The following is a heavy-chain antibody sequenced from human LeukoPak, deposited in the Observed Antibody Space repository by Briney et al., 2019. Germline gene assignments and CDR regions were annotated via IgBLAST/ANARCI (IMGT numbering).Heavy chain of an antibody. V-gene: IGHV4-30-4*01. Sequence: PSETLSHTCTVSGGSISSGDYYWSWIRQPPGKGLEWIGYIYYSGSTYYNPSLKSRVTISVDTSKNQFSLKLSSVTAADTAVYYCARGGGVKAWGLFWSGYYRDIGGWYFDLWGRGTLVTVSS. J-gene: IGHJ2*01. CDR2: IYYSGST. CDR3: ARGGGVKAWGLFWSGYYRDIGGWYFDL. CDR1: GGSISSGDYY. D-gene: IGHD3-3*01.